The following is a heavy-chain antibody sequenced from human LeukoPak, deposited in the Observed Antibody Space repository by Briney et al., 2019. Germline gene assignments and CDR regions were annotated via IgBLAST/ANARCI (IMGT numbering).Heavy chain of an antibody. Sequence: GESLQISCKGSGYSFTSYWIGWVRPMPGKGLEWMGIIYPGDSDTRYSPSFQGQVTISADKSISTAYLQWSSLKASDTAMYYCARPSTYYDSSGYIDYWGQGTLVTVSS. CDR2: IYPGDSDT. CDR3: ARPSTYYDSSGYIDY. CDR1: GYSFTSYW. J-gene: IGHJ4*02. V-gene: IGHV5-51*01. D-gene: IGHD3-22*01.